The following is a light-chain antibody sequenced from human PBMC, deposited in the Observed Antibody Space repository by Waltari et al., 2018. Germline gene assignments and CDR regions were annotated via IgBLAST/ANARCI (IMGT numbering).Light chain of an antibody. V-gene: IGLV1-47*01. J-gene: IGLJ1*01. CDR2: RND. CDR3: AAWDDSLTGFV. CDR1: SSNIGSIF. Sequence: QSVLTQPPSASGTPGQRVTISCSGSSSNIGSIFVYWYQQLPGTAPKLLIDRNDMRPSGVPDRFSGSKSDTSASLAISDLRSEEEADYYCAAWDDSLTGFVFGTGTEVTAL.